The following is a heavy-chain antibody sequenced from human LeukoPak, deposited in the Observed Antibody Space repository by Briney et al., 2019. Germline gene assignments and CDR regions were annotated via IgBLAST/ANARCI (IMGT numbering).Heavy chain of an antibody. Sequence: GGSLRLSCAASGFTFSSYAMSWVRQAPGKGLEWVSAISGSGGSTYYADSVKGRFTISRDNSKNTLYLQMNSLRAEDTAVYYCAKDLMRRSSGWYNAFDIWGQGTMVTVSS. CDR3: AKDLMRRSSGWYNAFDI. J-gene: IGHJ3*02. CDR1: GFTFSSYA. D-gene: IGHD6-19*01. CDR2: ISGSGGST. V-gene: IGHV3-23*01.